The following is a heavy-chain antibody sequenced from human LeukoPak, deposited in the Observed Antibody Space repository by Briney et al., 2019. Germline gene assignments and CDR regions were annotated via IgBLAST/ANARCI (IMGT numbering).Heavy chain of an antibody. CDR2: ISSGGGTI. Sequence: GGSLRLSCAASGFSFSTYEMDWVSQAPGKGLEWVAYISSGGGTIYYADSVRGRFTISRDNAKNSLYLQMNSLRAEDTAVYYCAKEFIPESSGYDAFHIWGPGTMVTVSS. J-gene: IGHJ3*02. D-gene: IGHD3-22*01. V-gene: IGHV3-48*03. CDR3: AKEFIPESSGYDAFHI. CDR1: GFSFSTYE.